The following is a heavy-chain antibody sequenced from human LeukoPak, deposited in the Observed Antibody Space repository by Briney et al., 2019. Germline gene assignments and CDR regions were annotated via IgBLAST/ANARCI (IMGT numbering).Heavy chain of an antibody. CDR1: GFTFSSYG. CDR2: IRYDGSNK. J-gene: IGHJ4*02. V-gene: IGHV3-30*02. D-gene: IGHD2-2*02. Sequence: SGGSLRLSCAASGFTFSSYGIHWVRQAPGKGLEGVAFIRYDGSNKYYTDSVKGRFTISRDNSRNTLYLQMDSLRAEDTAVYYCATTLGYCSSTSCYTPFGFWGQGTLVTVSP. CDR3: ATTLGYCSSTSCYTPFGF.